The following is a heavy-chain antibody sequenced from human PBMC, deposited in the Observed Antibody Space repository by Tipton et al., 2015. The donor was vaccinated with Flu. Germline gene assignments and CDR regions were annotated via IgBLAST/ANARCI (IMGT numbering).Heavy chain of an antibody. CDR1: GDSVSSNSAA. CDR2: TYYRSKWYN. CDR3: ARAPYYYDSSGTPYNWFAP. J-gene: IGHJ5*02. V-gene: IGHV6-1*01. Sequence: GLVKPSQTLSLTCAISGDSVSSNSAAWNWIRQSPSRGLEWLGRTYYRSKWYNDYAVSVKSRITINPDTSKNQFSLQLNSVTPEDTAVYYCARAPYYYDSSGTPYNWFAPWGQGTLVTVSS. D-gene: IGHD3-22*01.